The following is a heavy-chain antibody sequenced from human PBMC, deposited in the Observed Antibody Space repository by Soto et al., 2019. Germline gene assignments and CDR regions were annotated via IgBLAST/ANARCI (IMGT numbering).Heavy chain of an antibody. CDR1: GFTFSSYG. D-gene: IGHD4-17*01. Sequence: GGSLRLSCAASGFTFSSYGMHWVRQAPGKGLEWVAVIWYDGSNKYYADSVKGRFTISRDNSKNTLYLQMNSLRAEDTAVYYCAREIYDYGDYYFDYWGQGTLVTVSS. CDR2: IWYDGSNK. V-gene: IGHV3-33*01. J-gene: IGHJ4*02. CDR3: AREIYDYGDYYFDY.